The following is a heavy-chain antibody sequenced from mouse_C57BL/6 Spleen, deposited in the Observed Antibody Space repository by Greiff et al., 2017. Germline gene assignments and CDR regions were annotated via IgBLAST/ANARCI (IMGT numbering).Heavy chain of an antibody. CDR2: INPSSGYT. D-gene: IGHD2-4*01. V-gene: IGHV1-7*01. J-gene: IGHJ3*01. CDR1: GYTFTSYW. CDR3: ARGVYDYAGGPWFAY. Sequence: VQLQQSGAELAKPGASVKLSCKASGYTFTSYWMHWVKQRPGQGLEWIGYINPSSGYTKYNQKFKDKATLTADKSSSTAYMQLSSLTYEDSAVYYCARGVYDYAGGPWFAYWGQGTLVTVSA.